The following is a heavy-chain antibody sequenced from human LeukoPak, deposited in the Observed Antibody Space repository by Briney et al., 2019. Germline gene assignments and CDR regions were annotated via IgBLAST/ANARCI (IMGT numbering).Heavy chain of an antibody. D-gene: IGHD2-2*01. CDR1: GFLPSDYW. J-gene: IGHJ4*02. CDR2: INQGGREK. V-gene: IGHV3-7*03. Sequence: PGGSLRLSCAASGFLPSDYWMSWVRQGPGEGLEWVANINQGGREKYFVDSVKGRFTISRDNAQNSLGLQMNSLRAEDTAIYYCARLVVPPGNRGWYYEHWGQGTLVTVSS. CDR3: ARLVVPPGNRGWYYEH.